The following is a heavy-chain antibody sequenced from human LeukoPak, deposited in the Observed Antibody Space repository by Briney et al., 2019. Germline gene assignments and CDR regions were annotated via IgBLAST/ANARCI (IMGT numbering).Heavy chain of an antibody. D-gene: IGHD3-3*02. V-gene: IGHV1-2*02. J-gene: IGHJ4*02. CDR2: ITPKSGDT. Sequence: ASVKVSCKASGYTSSDFYIHWVRQAPGQGLEYVGWITPKSGDTYSPQRFQGRVTMTRDASISTAYMELSSLRSDDTAVYFCARVRLADERAWAYWGQGTPVTVSS. CDR1: GYTSSDFY. CDR3: ARVRLADERAWAY.